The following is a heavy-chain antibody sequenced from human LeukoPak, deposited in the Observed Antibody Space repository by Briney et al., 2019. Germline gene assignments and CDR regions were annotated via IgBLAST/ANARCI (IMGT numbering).Heavy chain of an antibody. CDR2: INPNSGGT. V-gene: IGHV1-2*02. CDR1: GGSFNTFP. CDR3: ARDVGAGVTSAYYFDY. J-gene: IGHJ4*02. D-gene: IGHD6-19*01. Sequence: ASVKVSCKASGGSFNTFPITWVRQASGQGLEWMGWINPNSGGTNYAQKFQGRVTMTRDTSISTAYMELSRLRSDDTAVYYCARDVGAGVTSAYYFDYWGQGTLVTVSS.